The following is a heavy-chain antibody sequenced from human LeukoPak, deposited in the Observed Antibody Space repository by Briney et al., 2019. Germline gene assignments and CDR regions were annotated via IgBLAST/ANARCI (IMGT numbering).Heavy chain of an antibody. CDR2: MNPNSGNT. J-gene: IGHJ4*02. D-gene: IGHD3-10*01. V-gene: IGHV1-8*01. CDR1: VYTFTTYD. CDR3: ARASYYGSGKKDLDY. Sequence: ASVKVSCKASVYTFTTYDINWVRQATGQGLEWMGWMNPNSGNTGYAQKFQGRVTMTRNTSISTAYMELNSPRSEDTAVYYCARASYYGSGKKDLDYWGQGTLVTVSS.